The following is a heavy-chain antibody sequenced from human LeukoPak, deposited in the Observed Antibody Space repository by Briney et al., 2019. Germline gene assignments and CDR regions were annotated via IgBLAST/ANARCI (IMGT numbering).Heavy chain of an antibody. CDR3: AKDGGLWVSAHWGDS. CDR1: GFTFSSYW. V-gene: IGHV3-74*01. CDR2: IASDGSST. D-gene: IGHD7-27*01. J-gene: IGHJ4*02. Sequence: GGSLRLSCAASGFTFSSYWMNWVRQAPGKGLVWVSRIASDGSSTTYADSVKGRFSISRDNAKNTLYLQMNSLRAEDTAVYYCAKDGGLWVSAHWGDSWGRGTLVTVSS.